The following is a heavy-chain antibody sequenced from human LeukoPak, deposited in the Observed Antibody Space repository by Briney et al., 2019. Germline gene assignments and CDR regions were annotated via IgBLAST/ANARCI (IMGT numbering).Heavy chain of an antibody. Sequence: WVSLRLSCAASGFTFSSYWMSWVRQAPGKGLEWMANLKQDASEKYFVDCVNGRFTISRDNAKISLYLQVNSLRAEDTAVYYCARDPPRGRSSGWYYFDYWGQGTLVTVSS. CDR2: LKQDASEK. J-gene: IGHJ4*02. V-gene: IGHV3-7*01. CDR1: GFTFSSYW. CDR3: ARDPPRGRSSGWYYFDY. D-gene: IGHD6-19*01.